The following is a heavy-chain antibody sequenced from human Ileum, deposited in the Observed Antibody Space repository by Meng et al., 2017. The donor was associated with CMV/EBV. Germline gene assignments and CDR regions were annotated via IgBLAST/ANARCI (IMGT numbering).Heavy chain of an antibody. CDR1: GDSISDYY. CDR3: ARGAALFDY. Sequence: QVPLQESGPGLVKPSETLSLTCTVSGDSISDYYWSWIRQPPGKGLEWIGHIHYSGSTSYNSSLKSRVTISLDTSKNQFSLRLSSVTTADTAVYYCARGAALFDYWGQGTLVTVSS. D-gene: IGHD6-6*01. V-gene: IGHV4-59*01. CDR2: IHYSGST. J-gene: IGHJ4*01.